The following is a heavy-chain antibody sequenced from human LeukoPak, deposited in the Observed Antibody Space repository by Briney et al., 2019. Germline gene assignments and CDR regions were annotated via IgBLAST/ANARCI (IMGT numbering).Heavy chain of an antibody. CDR3: AARDGDYYDSSGYSVDY. J-gene: IGHJ4*02. D-gene: IGHD3-22*01. Sequence: ASVKVSCKASGYTFTSYGISWVRQAPGQGLEWMGWISAYNGNTNYAQKLQGRVTMTTDTSTSTAYMELRSLRSDDTAVYYCAARDGDYYDSSGYSVDYWGQGTLVTVSS. V-gene: IGHV1-18*01. CDR2: ISAYNGNT. CDR1: GYTFTSYG.